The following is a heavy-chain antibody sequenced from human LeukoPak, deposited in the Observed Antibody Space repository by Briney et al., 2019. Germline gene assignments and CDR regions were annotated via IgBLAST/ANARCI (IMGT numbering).Heavy chain of an antibody. CDR2: INPNSGGT. V-gene: IGHV1-2*02. Sequence: ASVKVSCKASGYTFTGYYMHWVRQAPGQGLEWMGWINPNSGGTNYAQKFQGRVTMTRDTSISTAYMELSRLRSDDTAVYYCASIQNPYYGSGRKAFDIWGQGTMVTVSA. D-gene: IGHD3-10*01. J-gene: IGHJ3*02. CDR1: GYTFTGYY. CDR3: ASIQNPYYGSGRKAFDI.